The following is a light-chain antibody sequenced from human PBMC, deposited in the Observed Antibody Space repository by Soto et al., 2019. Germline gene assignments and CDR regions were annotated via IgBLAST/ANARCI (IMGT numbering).Light chain of an antibody. CDR1: QSVSSSY. CDR3: QQYGSSPWT. Sequence: EIVLTQSPGTLSLSPGERATLSCRASQSVSSSYLAWYQQKPGQAPRLLIYGASSRATGIPDRFSGSGSGTDFNLTLSRLEPEDFAVYYCQQYGSSPWTFGQGTKVEIK. CDR2: GAS. V-gene: IGKV3-20*01. J-gene: IGKJ1*01.